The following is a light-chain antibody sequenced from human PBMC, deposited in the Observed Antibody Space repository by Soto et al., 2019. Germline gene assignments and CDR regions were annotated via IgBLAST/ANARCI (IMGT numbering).Light chain of an antibody. V-gene: IGLV2-14*01. J-gene: IGLJ2*01. Sequence: SVLTQPASVSGSPGQSITISCTGSTSDVGAYNYVSWYKHHPGQAPQLMIYEVSNRPSGVSNRFSGSKSGNTASLTISGLQADDEGDYYCSSKTSSLIFGGGTKVTVL. CDR1: TSDVGAYNY. CDR2: EVS. CDR3: SSKTSSLI.